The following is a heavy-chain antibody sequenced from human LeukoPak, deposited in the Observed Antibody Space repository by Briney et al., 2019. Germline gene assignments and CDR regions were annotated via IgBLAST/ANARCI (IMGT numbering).Heavy chain of an antibody. V-gene: IGHV3-23*01. Sequence: GGSLRLSCAASGFTFSTYAMTWVRQAPGRGLEWVSGINSNGDEIYYADSVRGRFTISRDNSNNALYLQMDSLRAEDTAVYYCANWIGSSSRDYWGQGTLVTVSS. CDR3: ANWIGSSSRDY. CDR2: INSNGDEI. J-gene: IGHJ4*02. CDR1: GFTFSTYA. D-gene: IGHD6-6*01.